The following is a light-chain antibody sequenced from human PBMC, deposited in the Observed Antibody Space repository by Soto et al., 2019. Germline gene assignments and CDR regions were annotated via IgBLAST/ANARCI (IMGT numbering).Light chain of an antibody. Sequence: DVQMTQSPSSLSASVGDRVTITCRASQGISNYLSWYQQKPGKVPKLLIYTSSTLQQGVPSRFSGSGSGTEFTLTISSLQPDDVATYYCQQYNSYSGTFGQGTKVDIK. CDR1: QGISNY. CDR2: TSS. J-gene: IGKJ1*01. V-gene: IGKV1-27*01. CDR3: QQYNSYSGT.